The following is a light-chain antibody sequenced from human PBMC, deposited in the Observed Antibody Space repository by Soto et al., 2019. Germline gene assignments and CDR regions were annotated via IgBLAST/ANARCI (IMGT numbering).Light chain of an antibody. CDR3: SSFAGNNNVV. J-gene: IGLJ2*01. Sequence: QSALTQPPSASGSPGQSVTISCTGTSSDVGGYNYVSWYQQHPGKAPKLMISEVSKRPSGVPDRFSGSKSGNTASQTVSGLQAEDEADYYCSSFAGNNNVVFGGGTKLTVL. V-gene: IGLV2-8*01. CDR2: EVS. CDR1: SSDVGGYNY.